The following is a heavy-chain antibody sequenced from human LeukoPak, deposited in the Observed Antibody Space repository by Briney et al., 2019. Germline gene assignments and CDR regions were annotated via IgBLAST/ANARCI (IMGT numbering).Heavy chain of an antibody. CDR3: ARGGIMITFGGATRPTYFDY. CDR2: ISSSSSTI. CDR1: GFTFSSYS. J-gene: IGHJ4*02. V-gene: IGHV3-48*01. Sequence: GGSLRLSCAASGFTFSSYSMNWVRQAPGKGLEWVSYISSSSSTIYYADSVKGRFTISRDNAKNSLYLQMNSLRAEDTAVYYCARGGIMITFGGATRPTYFDYWGQGTLVTVSS. D-gene: IGHD3-16*01.